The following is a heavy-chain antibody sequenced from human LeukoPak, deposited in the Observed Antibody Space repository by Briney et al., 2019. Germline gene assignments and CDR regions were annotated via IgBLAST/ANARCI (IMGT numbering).Heavy chain of an antibody. CDR1: GGSFSGYY. J-gene: IGHJ4*02. D-gene: IGHD3-16*01. Sequence: SETLSLTCAVYGGSFSGYYWAWIRQPPGKGLEWIGIIFHSGTTYYNPSFKSRLTISVDTSKNQFSLELTSVTAADTAVYYCARGDGVFDYWGQGTLVTVSS. CDR2: IFHSGTT. CDR3: ARGDGVFDY. V-gene: IGHV4-34*01.